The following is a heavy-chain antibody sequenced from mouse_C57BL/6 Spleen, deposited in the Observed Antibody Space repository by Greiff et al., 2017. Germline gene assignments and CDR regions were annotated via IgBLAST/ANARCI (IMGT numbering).Heavy chain of an antibody. CDR1: GYTFTSYW. V-gene: IGHV1-72*01. J-gene: IGHJ1*03. Sequence: QVQLQQPGAELVKPGASVKLSCKASGYTFTSYWMHWVKQRPGRGLEWIGRIDPNSGGTKYNEKFQSKATLTVDNPSSTSYMQLISLTSEDSAVYYCARKGAHGNYWYFHVGGTATTVTASS. CDR2: IDPNSGGT. CDR3: ARKGAHGNYWYFHV. D-gene: IGHD2-1*01.